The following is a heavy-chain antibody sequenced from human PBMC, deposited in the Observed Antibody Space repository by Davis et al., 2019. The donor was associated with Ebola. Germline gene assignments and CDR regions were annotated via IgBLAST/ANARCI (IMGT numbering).Heavy chain of an antibody. CDR1: GGSIRNTNYY. Sequence: SETLSLTCSVSGGSIRNTNYYCAWVRQPPGKGLEWIGSIFYTGTSYFNSSLKSRVTISVDTSKNQFSLKLSSVTAADTAVYYCARHLRRGSYSGWFDPWGQGTLVTVSS. D-gene: IGHD1-26*01. CDR3: ARHLRRGSYSGWFDP. J-gene: IGHJ5*02. CDR2: IFYTGTS. V-gene: IGHV4-39*01.